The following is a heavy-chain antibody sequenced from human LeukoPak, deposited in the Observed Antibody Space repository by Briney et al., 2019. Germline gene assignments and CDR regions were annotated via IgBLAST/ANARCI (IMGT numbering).Heavy chain of an antibody. V-gene: IGHV1-2*02. CDR3: ARDPLGDSSGYFDY. CDR2: INPNSGGT. CDR1: GYTFTSYG. D-gene: IGHD3-22*01. J-gene: IGHJ4*02. Sequence: ASVKVSCKASGYTFTSYGISWVRQAPGQGLEWMGWINPNSGGTNYAQKFQGRVTMTRDTSISTAYMELSRLRSDDTAVYYCARDPLGDSSGYFDYWGQGTLVTVSS.